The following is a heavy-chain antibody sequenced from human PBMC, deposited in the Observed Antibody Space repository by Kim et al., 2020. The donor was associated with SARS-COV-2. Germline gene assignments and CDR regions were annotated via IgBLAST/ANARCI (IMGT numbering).Heavy chain of an antibody. CDR1: GFTFSSYA. CDR3: ARETERDLVLRYFDWLSPGGYFDY. J-gene: IGHJ4*02. D-gene: IGHD3-9*01. V-gene: IGHV3-30*04. CDR2: ISYDGSNK. Sequence: GGSLRHSCAASGFTFSSYAMHWVRQAPGKGLEWVAVISYDGSNKYYADSVKGRFTISRDNSKNTLYLQMNSLRAEDTAVYYCARETERDLVLRYFDWLSPGGYFDYWGQGTLVTVSS.